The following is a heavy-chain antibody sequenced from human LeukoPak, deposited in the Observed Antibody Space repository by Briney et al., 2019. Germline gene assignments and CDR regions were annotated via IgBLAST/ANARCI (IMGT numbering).Heavy chain of an antibody. J-gene: IGHJ4*02. V-gene: IGHV3-21*01. Sequence: GWSLRLSCAPSGFTFSSHSMNWVRQAPGEGLEWVSSISSSSSYIYYADSVNGRFANSRDNAKDSLYLQMNSLRAEDTAVYYCARERPLSRLDYWGQGTLVSVSS. CDR1: GFTFSSHS. CDR2: ISSSSSYI. D-gene: IGHD2/OR15-2a*01. CDR3: ARERPLSRLDY.